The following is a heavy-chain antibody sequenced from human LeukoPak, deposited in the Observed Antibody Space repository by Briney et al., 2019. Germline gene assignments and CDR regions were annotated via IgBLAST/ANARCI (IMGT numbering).Heavy chain of an antibody. V-gene: IGHV3-13*04. D-gene: IGHD1-26*01. J-gene: IGHJ4*02. CDR2: IGTAGDT. Sequence: GGSLRLSCAASGFTFSSYDMHWVRQAPGKGLEWVSAIGTAGDTYYPGSVKGRFTISRENAKNSLYLQMNSLRAGDTAVYYCARGSQDGSYSYYFDYWGQGTLVTVSS. CDR1: GFTFSSYD. CDR3: ARGSQDGSYSYYFDY.